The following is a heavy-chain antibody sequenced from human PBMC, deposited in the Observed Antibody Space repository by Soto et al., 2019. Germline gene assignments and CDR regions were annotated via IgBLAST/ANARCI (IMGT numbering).Heavy chain of an antibody. CDR2: ISGSGGST. Sequence: EVQLLESGGGLVQPGGSLRLACAASGFTFSSYAMSWVRQAPGKGLEWVSAISGSGGSTYYADSVKGRFTISRDNSKNTLYLQMNSLRAEDTAVYYCAKGRWFGELLYPDWGQGTLVTVSS. D-gene: IGHD3-10*01. V-gene: IGHV3-23*01. CDR1: GFTFSSYA. CDR3: AKGRWFGELLYPD. J-gene: IGHJ4*02.